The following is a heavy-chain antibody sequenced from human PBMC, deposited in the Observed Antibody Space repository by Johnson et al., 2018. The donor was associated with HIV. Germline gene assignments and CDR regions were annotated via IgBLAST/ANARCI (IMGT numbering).Heavy chain of an antibody. CDR2: ISYDGSNK. Sequence: QVQLVESGGGVVQPGRSLRLSCAASGFSFSSYGMHWVRQAPGKGLEWVAVISYDGSNKYYADSVKGRFTISRDNSKNTLYLQMNSLRAEDTAVYYCAKDPQSGSYLAEDAFDIWGQGTMVTVSS. V-gene: IGHV3-30*19. D-gene: IGHD1-26*01. CDR1: GFSFSSYG. CDR3: AKDPQSGSYLAEDAFDI. J-gene: IGHJ3*02.